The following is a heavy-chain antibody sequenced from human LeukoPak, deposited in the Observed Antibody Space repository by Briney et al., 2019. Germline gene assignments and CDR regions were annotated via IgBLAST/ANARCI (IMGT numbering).Heavy chain of an antibody. V-gene: IGHV5-10-1*01. CDR2: IGPSDSYT. CDR1: GYSFTSYW. J-gene: IGHJ5*02. Sequence: GESLKISCKGSGYSFTSYWISWVRQMPGKGLEWMGRIGPSDSYTNYSPSLQGHVTISADKSINTAYLQWSSLKASDTAMYYCARLGSNNYFDPWGQGTLVTVSS. CDR3: ARLGSNNYFDP. D-gene: IGHD7-27*01.